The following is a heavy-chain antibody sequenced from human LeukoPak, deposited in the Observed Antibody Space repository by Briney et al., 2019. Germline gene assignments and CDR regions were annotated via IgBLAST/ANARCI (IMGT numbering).Heavy chain of an antibody. CDR2: VNQDERDR. J-gene: IGHJ4*02. Sequence: GGSLRLSCAASGFSFDDYGMAWVRQAPGKGLEWVANVNQDERDRYYVDSVKGRFTISRDNAKNSVYLQMNSLRAEDTAVYYCARIVYISGWSIDYWGQGALVTVSS. D-gene: IGHD6-19*01. CDR1: GFSFDDYG. V-gene: IGHV3-7*01. CDR3: ARIVYISGWSIDY.